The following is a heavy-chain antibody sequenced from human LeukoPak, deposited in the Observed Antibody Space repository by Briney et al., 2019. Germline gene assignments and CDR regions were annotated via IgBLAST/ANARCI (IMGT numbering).Heavy chain of an antibody. J-gene: IGHJ5*02. V-gene: IGHV1-2*02. CDR2: INPNSGGT. CDR1: GYTFTGYY. Sequence: ASVKVSCKASGYTFTGYYMHWVRQAPGQGLEWMGWINPNSGGTNYAQKFQGRVTMTRDTSISTAYMEPSRLRSDDTAVYYCARAKPPLIYSIAAAGKGWFDPWGQGTLVTVSS. CDR3: ARAKPPLIYSIAAAGKGWFDP. D-gene: IGHD6-13*01.